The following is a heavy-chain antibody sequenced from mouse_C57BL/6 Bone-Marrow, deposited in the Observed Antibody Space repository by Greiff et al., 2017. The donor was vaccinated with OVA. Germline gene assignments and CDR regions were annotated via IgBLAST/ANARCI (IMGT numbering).Heavy chain of an antibody. J-gene: IGHJ1*03. CDR3: ARKRYYGSSPGYFDV. Sequence: VQLQQSGPELVKPGASVKIPCKASGYTFTDYNMAWVKQSHGKSLEWIGDINPNNGGTIYNEKFKGKATLTVDKSSSTAYMELRSLTSEDTAVYYCARKRYYGSSPGYFDVWGTGTTVTVSS. CDR1: GYTFTDYN. V-gene: IGHV1-18*01. CDR2: INPNNGGT. D-gene: IGHD1-1*01.